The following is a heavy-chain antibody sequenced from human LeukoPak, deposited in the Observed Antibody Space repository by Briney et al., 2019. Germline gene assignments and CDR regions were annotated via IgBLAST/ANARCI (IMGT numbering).Heavy chain of an antibody. CDR1: GFTFDDYA. V-gene: IGHV3-9*03. CDR3: AKGRSYSYTAHPFDY. D-gene: IGHD1-26*01. Sequence: GRSLRLSCAASGFTFDDYAMHWVRHAPGKGLEWVSGISWNSGSIVYVDSVKGRFTISRDSATSSLYLQMNSLRAEDMAVYYCAKGRSYSYTAHPFDYWGQGTLVTVSS. CDR2: ISWNSGSI. J-gene: IGHJ4*02.